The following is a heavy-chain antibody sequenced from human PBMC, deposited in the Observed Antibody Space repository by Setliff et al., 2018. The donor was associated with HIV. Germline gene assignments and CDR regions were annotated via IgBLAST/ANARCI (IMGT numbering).Heavy chain of an antibody. CDR3: ASSNYRFVYFDY. CDR1: GYSISSGYY. Sequence: PSETLSLTCAVSGYSISSGYYWGWIRQPPGKGLEWIGSIYHSGSTYYNPSLKSRVTISVDTSKNQFSLKLSSVTAADTAVYYCASSNYRFVYFDYWGQGTLVTVSS. CDR2: IYHSGST. J-gene: IGHJ4*02. V-gene: IGHV4-38-2*01. D-gene: IGHD1-7*01.